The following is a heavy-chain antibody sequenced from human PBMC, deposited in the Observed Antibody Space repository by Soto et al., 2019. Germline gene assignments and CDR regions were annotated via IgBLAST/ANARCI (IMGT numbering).Heavy chain of an antibody. CDR2: IYYSGST. J-gene: IGHJ3*02. D-gene: IGHD3-16*01. CDR1: GGSISSYY. CDR3: ARDFRGRMITFGGWSDFDS. V-gene: IGHV4-59*01. Sequence: VKTSETLSLTCTVSGGSISSYYWSWIRQPPGKGLEWIGYIYYSGSTNYNPSLKRRVTISVDTSKNQFSLKLSSVTAADTAVYYCARDFRGRMITFGGWSDFDSWGQGTMV.